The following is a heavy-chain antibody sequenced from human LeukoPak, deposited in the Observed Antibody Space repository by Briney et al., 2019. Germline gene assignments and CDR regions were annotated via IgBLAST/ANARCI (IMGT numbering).Heavy chain of an antibody. CDR3: TASGITSDAFDI. J-gene: IGHJ3*02. CDR1: GFTFSTYE. Sequence: GGSLGLSCAASGFTFSTYEMNWVRQAPGKGLEWVGRTRTKASNYATTYAASVSGRFTISRDESKNTAYLEMNILKIEDTAIYYCTASGITSDAFDIWGQGTMVTVSS. V-gene: IGHV3-73*01. D-gene: IGHD3-16*01. CDR2: TRTKASNYAT.